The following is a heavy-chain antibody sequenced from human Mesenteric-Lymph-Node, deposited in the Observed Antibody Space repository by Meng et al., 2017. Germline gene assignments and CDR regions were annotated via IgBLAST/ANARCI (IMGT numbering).Heavy chain of an antibody. CDR1: GYTFTSYG. J-gene: IGHJ1*01. CDR2: ISAYNGNT. D-gene: IGHD4-17*01. V-gene: IGHV1-18*01. CDR3: ARAYDYGAAEYFQH. Sequence: QGQLGRSGAELKKPGSSVKVSCKASGYTFTSYGISWVRQAPGQGLEWMGWISAYNGNTNYAQKLQGRVTMTTDTSTSTAYMELRSLRSDDTAVYYCARAYDYGAAEYFQHWGQGTLVTVSS.